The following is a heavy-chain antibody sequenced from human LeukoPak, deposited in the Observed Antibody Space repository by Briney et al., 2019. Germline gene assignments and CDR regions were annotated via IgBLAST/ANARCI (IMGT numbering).Heavy chain of an antibody. J-gene: IGHJ5*02. CDR1: GYTFTGYY. V-gene: IGHV1-2*02. CDR2: INPNSGGT. D-gene: IGHD3-3*01. Sequence: GASVKVSCKASGYTFTGYYMHWVRPAPGQGLEWMGWINPNSGGTNYAQKFQGRVTMTRDTSISTAYMELSRLRSDDTAAYYCAGTIFGVVTKTDNWFDPWGQGTLVTVSS. CDR3: AGTIFGVVTKTDNWFDP.